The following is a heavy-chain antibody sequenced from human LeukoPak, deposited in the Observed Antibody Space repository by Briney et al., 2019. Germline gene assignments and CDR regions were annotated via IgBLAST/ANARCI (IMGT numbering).Heavy chain of an antibody. J-gene: IGHJ4*02. CDR3: AKAHCSGGSCYSWYYFDY. D-gene: IGHD2-15*01. CDR2: ISYDGSNK. Sequence: GGSLRLSCAASGFTFSSYAMHWVRQAPGKGLEWVAVISYDGSNKYYADSVKGRFTISRDNSKNTLYLQMNSLRAEDTAFYYCAKAHCSGGSCYSWYYFDYWGQGTLVTVSS. V-gene: IGHV3-30-3*01. CDR1: GFTFSSYA.